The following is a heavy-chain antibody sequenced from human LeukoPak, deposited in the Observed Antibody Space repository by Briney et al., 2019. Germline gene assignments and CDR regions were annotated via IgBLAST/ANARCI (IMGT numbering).Heavy chain of an antibody. CDR3: AREVGYYYDSSGYSLFDY. CDR2: ISAYNGNT. CDR1: GYTFTRYG. V-gene: IGHV1-18*01. J-gene: IGHJ4*02. Sequence: ASVKVSFKASGYTFTRYGISWVRQAPGQGLEWMGWISAYNGNTNYAQKLQGRVTMTTDTSTSTAYMELRSLRSDDTTVYYCAREVGYYYDSSGYSLFDYWGQGTLVTVSS. D-gene: IGHD3-22*01.